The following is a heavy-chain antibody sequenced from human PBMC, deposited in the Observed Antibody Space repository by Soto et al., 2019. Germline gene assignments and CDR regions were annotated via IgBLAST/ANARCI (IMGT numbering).Heavy chain of an antibody. V-gene: IGHV1-69*13. Sequence: GASVKVSCKASAGTFSSYAISWVRQAPGQGLEWMGGIIPIFGTANYAQKFQGRVTITADESTSTAYMELSSLRSEDTAVYYCASGTVALNGGFYYYYGMDVWGQGTTVTVSS. CDR2: IIPIFGTA. CDR1: AGTFSSYA. D-gene: IGHD7-27*01. CDR3: ASGTVALNGGFYYYYGMDV. J-gene: IGHJ6*02.